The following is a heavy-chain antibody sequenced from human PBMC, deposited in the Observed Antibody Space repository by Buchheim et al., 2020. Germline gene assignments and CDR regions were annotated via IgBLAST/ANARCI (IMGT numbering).Heavy chain of an antibody. J-gene: IGHJ4*02. Sequence: QVQLQESGPGLVKPSETLSLTCTVSGGSISSYYWSWIRQPPGGGLECIAHIHYSGSTNYNPSLKTRVTLPVTPPKHHFSPKVSSVTAADAGVCYCARQGHYGDYDNWGQGTL. CDR2: IHYSGST. D-gene: IGHD4-17*01. V-gene: IGHV4-59*08. CDR3: ARQGHYGDYDN. CDR1: GGSISSYY.